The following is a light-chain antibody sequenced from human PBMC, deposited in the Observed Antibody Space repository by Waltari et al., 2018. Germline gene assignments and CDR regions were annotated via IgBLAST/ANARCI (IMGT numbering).Light chain of an antibody. CDR3: QQYNSYSGLT. V-gene: IGKV1-5*03. CDR1: QSISSW. Sequence: DIQMTQSPSTLSASVGDRVTITCRASQSISSWLAWYQQKPGKAPKLLIYKASSLESGVPSRFSGSGSGTEFTLTTSSLQPDDFATYYCQQYNSYSGLTFGGGTKVEIK. CDR2: KAS. J-gene: IGKJ4*01.